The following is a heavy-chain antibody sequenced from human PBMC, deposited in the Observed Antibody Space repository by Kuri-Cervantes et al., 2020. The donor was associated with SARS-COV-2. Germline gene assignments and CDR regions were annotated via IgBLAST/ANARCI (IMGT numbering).Heavy chain of an antibody. V-gene: IGHV3-66*01. CDR1: GFTVSSNY. J-gene: IGHJ6*03. D-gene: IGHD1-1*01. CDR2: IYSGGST. CDR3: ARVAGEGPIYYYYMDV. Sequence: GGSLRLSCAASGFTVSSNYMSWVRQAPGKGLEWVSVIYSGGSTYYADSVKGRSTISRDNSKNTLYLQMNSLRAEDTAVYFCARVAGEGPIYYYYMDVWGKGTTVTVSS.